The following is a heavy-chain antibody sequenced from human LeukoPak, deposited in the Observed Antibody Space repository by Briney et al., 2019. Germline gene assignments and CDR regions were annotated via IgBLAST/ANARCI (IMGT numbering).Heavy chain of an antibody. D-gene: IGHD6-19*01. CDR3: ARDQGIAVAGTTY. Sequence: ASVKVSCKASGGTFSSYAISWVRQAPGQGLEWMGRIIPILGIANYAQKFQGRVTITADKSTSTAYMELSSLRSEDTAVYYCARDQGIAVAGTTYWGQGTLVTVSS. CDR1: GGTFSSYA. CDR2: IIPILGIA. V-gene: IGHV1-69*04. J-gene: IGHJ4*02.